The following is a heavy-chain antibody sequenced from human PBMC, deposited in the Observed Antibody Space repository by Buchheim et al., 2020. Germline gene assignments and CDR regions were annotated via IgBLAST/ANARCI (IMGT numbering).Heavy chain of an antibody. CDR1: GFTFSSYG. CDR2: IWYDGSNK. V-gene: IGHV3-33*01. J-gene: IGHJ5*02. CDR3: ARENRMTTANYNWFDP. Sequence: QVQLVESGGGVVQPGRSLRLSCAASGFTFSSYGMHWVRQAPGKGLEWVAVIWYDGSNKYYADSVKGRFTISRDNSKNTLYLQMNSLRAEDTAVYYCARENRMTTANYNWFDPWGQGTL. D-gene: IGHD4-11*01.